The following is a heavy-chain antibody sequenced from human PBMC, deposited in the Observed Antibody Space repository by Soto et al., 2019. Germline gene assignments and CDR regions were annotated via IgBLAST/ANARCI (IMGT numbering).Heavy chain of an antibody. Sequence: QVQLVESGGGVVQPGRSLRLSCAASGFTFSSYALHWVRQAPGKGLEWVAFISYDGGEKYYADSVKGRFTISRDTSKNTLYLQMDSLRVEDTSVYYCAIKELFPEWGQGTLVTVSA. CDR2: ISYDGGEK. D-gene: IGHD3-10*01. CDR3: AIKELFPE. V-gene: IGHV3-30-3*01. CDR1: GFTFSSYA. J-gene: IGHJ4*02.